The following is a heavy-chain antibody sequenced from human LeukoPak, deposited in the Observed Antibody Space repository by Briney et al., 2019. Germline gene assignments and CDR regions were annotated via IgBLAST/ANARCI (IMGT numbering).Heavy chain of an antibody. D-gene: IGHD1-14*01. CDR2: ISGSGGST. CDR3: AKDRRRLNVWNHGDFQH. Sequence: GGSLRLSCAASGFAFSSYAMSWVRQAPGKGLEWVSAISGSGGSTYYADSVKGRFTISRDNSKNTLYLQMNSLRAEDTAVYYCAKDRRRLNVWNHGDFQHWGQGTLVTVSS. V-gene: IGHV3-23*01. CDR1: GFAFSSYA. J-gene: IGHJ1*01.